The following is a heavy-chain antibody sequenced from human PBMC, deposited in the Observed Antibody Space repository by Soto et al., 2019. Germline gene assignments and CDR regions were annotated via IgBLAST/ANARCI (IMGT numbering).Heavy chain of an antibody. Sequence: PGGSLRLSCAASGFTFSSYSMTWVRQAPGKGLEWVSSISSSSSIIYYADSVKGRFTISRDNAKNSLYLQMNSLRAEDTAVYYCARESLDGSGNYYIKDYWGQGTLVTVSS. CDR1: GFTFSSYS. CDR2: ISSSSSII. V-gene: IGHV3-21*01. J-gene: IGHJ4*02. CDR3: ARESLDGSGNYYIKDY. D-gene: IGHD3-10*01.